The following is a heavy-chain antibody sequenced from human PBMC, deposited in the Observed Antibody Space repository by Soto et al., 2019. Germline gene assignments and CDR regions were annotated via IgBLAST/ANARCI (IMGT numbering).Heavy chain of an antibody. Sequence: PGGSLRLSCAASGFTFSSYAMSWVRQAPGKGLEWVSAISGSGGSTYYADSVKGRFTISRDNSKNTLYLQMNSLRAEDTAVYYCARDLYDFWSGLATSRAKKATPPPLLFDYWGQGTLVTVSS. CDR3: ARDLYDFWSGLATSRAKKATPPPLLFDY. V-gene: IGHV3-23*01. J-gene: IGHJ4*02. CDR1: GFTFSSYA. CDR2: ISGSGGST. D-gene: IGHD3-3*01.